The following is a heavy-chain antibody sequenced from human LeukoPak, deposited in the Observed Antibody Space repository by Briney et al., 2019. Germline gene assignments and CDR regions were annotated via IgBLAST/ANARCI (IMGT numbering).Heavy chain of an antibody. CDR3: ANLWGYSYGSWAFDI. D-gene: IGHD5-18*01. J-gene: IGHJ3*02. Sequence: SETLSLTCTVSGGSISSSSYYWGWIRQPPGKGLEWIGSIYYSGSTYYNPSLKSRVTISVDTSKNQFSLKLSSVTAADTAVYYCANLWGYSYGSWAFDIWGQGTMVTVSS. V-gene: IGHV4-39*07. CDR2: IYYSGST. CDR1: GGSISSSSYY.